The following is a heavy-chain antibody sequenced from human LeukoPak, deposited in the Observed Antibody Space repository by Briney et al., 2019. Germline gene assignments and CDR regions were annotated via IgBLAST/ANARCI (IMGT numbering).Heavy chain of an antibody. CDR1: GFTVSSDS. CDR2: IYSGGST. J-gene: IGHJ4*02. Sequence: PGGSLRLSCTVSGFTVSSDSMSWVRQAPGKGLEWVSFIYSGGSTHYSDSVKGRFTISRDNSKNTLYLQMNSLRAEDTAVYYCARRAGAYSHPYDYWGQETLVTVSS. D-gene: IGHD4/OR15-4a*01. V-gene: IGHV3-53*01. CDR3: ARRAGAYSHPYDY.